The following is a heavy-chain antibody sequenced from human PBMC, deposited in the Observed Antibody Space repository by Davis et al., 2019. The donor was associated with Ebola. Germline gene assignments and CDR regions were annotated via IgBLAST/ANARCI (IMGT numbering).Heavy chain of an antibody. CDR1: GASISSGGYY. CDR3: ARDQDSIMGVFHN. J-gene: IGHJ4*02. V-gene: IGHV4-31*03. D-gene: IGHD1-26*01. Sequence: SETLSLTCSVSGASISSGGYYWSWIRQHPEKGLEWIGYMSYIGTTYYNPSLKSRFTISEDTSKNQFSLKLTSVTAADTAVYYCARDQDSIMGVFHNWGQGTLVTVSS. CDR2: MSYIGTT.